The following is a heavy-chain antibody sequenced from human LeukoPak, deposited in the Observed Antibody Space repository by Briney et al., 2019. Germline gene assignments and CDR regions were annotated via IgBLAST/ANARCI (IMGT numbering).Heavy chain of an antibody. V-gene: IGHV3-23*01. CDR1: GFTFSNYG. Sequence: GGSLRLSCAASGFTFSNYGMSWVRQVPGKGLEWVSTISGGGADTYYADSVKGRSTISRDNSKNTLYLQMNGLRAVDTALYYCAKSGDYYGSGSYLDSWGQGALVAVSS. CDR2: ISGGGADT. J-gene: IGHJ4*02. D-gene: IGHD3-10*01. CDR3: AKSGDYYGSGSYLDS.